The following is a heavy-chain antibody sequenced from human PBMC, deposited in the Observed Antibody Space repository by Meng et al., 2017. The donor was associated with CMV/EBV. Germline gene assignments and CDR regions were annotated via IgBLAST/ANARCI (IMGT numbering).Heavy chain of an antibody. D-gene: IGHD2-2*01. Sequence: SQTLPLTCAFYGGSFSGYYWSWIRQPPGKGLEWIGEINHSGSTNYNPSLKSRVTISVDTSKNQFSLKLSSVTAADTAVYYCAREYCSSTSCYSDAFDIWGQGTMVTGSS. V-gene: IGHV4-34*01. CDR3: AREYCSSTSCYSDAFDI. CDR2: INHSGST. CDR1: GGSFSGYY. J-gene: IGHJ3*02.